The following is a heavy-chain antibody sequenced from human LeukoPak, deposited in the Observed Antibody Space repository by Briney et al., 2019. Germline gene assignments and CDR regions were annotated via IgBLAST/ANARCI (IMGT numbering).Heavy chain of an antibody. Sequence: GGSLRLSCAASGFTFSSYSMTWVRQAPGKGLEWVSSISSSSSYIYYADSVKGRFTISRDNAKNSLYLQMNSLRAEDTAVYYCARHSYENWFDPWGQGTLVTVSS. D-gene: IGHD5-18*01. CDR2: ISSSSSYI. J-gene: IGHJ5*02. V-gene: IGHV3-21*01. CDR1: GFTFSSYS. CDR3: ARHSYENWFDP.